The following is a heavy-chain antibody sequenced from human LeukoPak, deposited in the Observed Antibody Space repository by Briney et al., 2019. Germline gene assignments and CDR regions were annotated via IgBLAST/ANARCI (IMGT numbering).Heavy chain of an antibody. J-gene: IGHJ4*02. CDR1: GASISTYY. CDR2: IYYGGNT. Sequence: SETLSLTCTVSGASISTYYWSWVRQPPGKGLEWIGYIYYGGNTNYNPSLKSRVTISVDTSKNQLSLRLNSVTAADTAVYYCARDRGGEFDYWGQGTLVTVSS. V-gene: IGHV4-59*01. CDR3: ARDRGGEFDY.